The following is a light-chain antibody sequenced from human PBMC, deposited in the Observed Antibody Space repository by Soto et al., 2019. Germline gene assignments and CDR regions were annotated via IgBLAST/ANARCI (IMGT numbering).Light chain of an antibody. CDR1: QSISTY. Sequence: DIQMTQSPSSLSASVGDRVTITCRASQSISTYLNWYQQKPGKAPRLLIYAASRLQSGVPSRFSSGGSGTDFTLTISSLQPEDFATYYCQQSFTTPYVAFGQGTKVEIK. CDR3: QQSFTTPYVA. CDR2: AAS. V-gene: IGKV1-39*01. J-gene: IGKJ1*01.